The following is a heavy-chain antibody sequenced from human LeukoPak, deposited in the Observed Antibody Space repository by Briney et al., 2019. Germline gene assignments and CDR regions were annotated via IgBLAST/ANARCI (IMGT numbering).Heavy chain of an antibody. CDR2: ISGSSSYI. V-gene: IGHV3-21*01. CDR3: ARDRAVYCSGGSCQYFQH. D-gene: IGHD2-15*01. Sequence: GGSLRLSCEGSGFTFSSYSMNWVRQAPGKGLEWVSSISGSSSYIYYADSVKGRFTISRDNAKNSLYLQMNSLRAEDTAIYYCARDRAVYCSGGSCQYFQHWGQGTLVTVSS. J-gene: IGHJ1*01. CDR1: GFTFSSYS.